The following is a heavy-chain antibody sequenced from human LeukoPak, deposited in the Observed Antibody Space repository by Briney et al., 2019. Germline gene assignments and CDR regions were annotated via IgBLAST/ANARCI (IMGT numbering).Heavy chain of an antibody. CDR3: ARGYSSGWTWYYYYYYGMDV. CDR2: MNPNSGNT. V-gene: IGHV1-8*01. Sequence: GASVKVSCKASGYTFTSYDINWVRQATGQGLGWMGWMNPNSGNTGYAQKFQGRVTMTRNTSISTAYMELSSLRSEDTAVYYCARGYSSGWTWYYYYYYGMDVWGQGTTVTVSS. J-gene: IGHJ6*02. CDR1: GYTFTSYD. D-gene: IGHD6-19*01.